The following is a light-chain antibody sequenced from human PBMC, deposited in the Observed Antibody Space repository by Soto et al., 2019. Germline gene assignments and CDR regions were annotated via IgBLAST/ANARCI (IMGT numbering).Light chain of an antibody. V-gene: IGLV2-11*01. CDR3: CSYAGGYTYV. J-gene: IGLJ1*01. CDR1: SSDVGGYNY. Sequence: QSALTQPRSVSGSPGQSVTISCTGTSSDVGGYNYVSWYQHHPGRAPKLMIYDVSRRPSGVPDRFSGSNSGNTASLTISGLQAEDEADYYCCSYAGGYTYVFGTGTKVTVL. CDR2: DVS.